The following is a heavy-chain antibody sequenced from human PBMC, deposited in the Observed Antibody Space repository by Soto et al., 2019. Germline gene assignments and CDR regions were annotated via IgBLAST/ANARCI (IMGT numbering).Heavy chain of an antibody. CDR2: INEDGSEK. J-gene: IGHJ4*02. D-gene: IGHD1-20*01. CDR3: ARWYN. CDR1: GLSFRRYW. Sequence: PGGSLRLSCAVSGLSFRRYWVSWVRQAPGKGLEWVANINEDGSEKHYVDSVKGRFTISRDNGKNSLYLQMNSLRVEDTAVYYCARWYNWGQGTLVTVSS. V-gene: IGHV3-7*01.